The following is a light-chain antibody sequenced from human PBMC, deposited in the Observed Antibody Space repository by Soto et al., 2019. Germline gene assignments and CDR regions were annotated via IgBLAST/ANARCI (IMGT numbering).Light chain of an antibody. Sequence: IQVTQSPSSLSSSIGDRVTITCRASQDISSYLAWYQQKPGKAPTLLIYAASTLQSGVPSRFSGSGFGTDFTLTISSLQAEDFASYYCQQLRSYPSTFGGGTKGE. CDR1: QDISSY. CDR3: QQLRSYPST. CDR2: AAS. J-gene: IGKJ4*01. V-gene: IGKV1-9*01.